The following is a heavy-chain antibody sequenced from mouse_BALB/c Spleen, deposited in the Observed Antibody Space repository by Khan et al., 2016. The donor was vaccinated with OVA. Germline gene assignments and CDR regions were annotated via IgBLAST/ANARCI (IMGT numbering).Heavy chain of an antibody. D-gene: IGHD3-1*01. CDR3: ARSVHDYYAMDY. V-gene: IGHV5-9-3*01. Sequence: EVELVESGGGVVKPGGSLKLSCSASGFTFSSFAMSWVRQTPEKRLEWVATISTGGHYTFYPDSVKGRFTISRDNARNTLYLQMSNLRSEDTAMYYCARSVHDYYAMDYWGQGTSVTVSS. J-gene: IGHJ4*01. CDR1: GFTFSSFA. CDR2: ISTGGHYT.